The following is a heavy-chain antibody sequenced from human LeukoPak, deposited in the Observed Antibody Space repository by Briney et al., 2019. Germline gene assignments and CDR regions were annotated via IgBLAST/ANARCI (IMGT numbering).Heavy chain of an antibody. V-gene: IGHV3-66*03. Sequence: GGCLRLSCAASGFTLSSSHMTWVRQAPGKGLEWVSIVYSNGTAYYADSVKGRFTISTDNSKNTVHLHMNSLRGDDTAVYYCATEVPIGYWGQGTLVTVSS. CDR2: VYSNGTA. CDR1: GFTLSSSH. J-gene: IGHJ4*02. CDR3: ATEVPIGY.